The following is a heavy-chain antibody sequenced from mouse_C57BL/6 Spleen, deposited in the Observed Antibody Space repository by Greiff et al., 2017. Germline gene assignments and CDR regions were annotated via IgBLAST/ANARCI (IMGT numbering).Heavy chain of an antibody. D-gene: IGHD1-1*01. V-gene: IGHV1-53*01. CDR3: ARGDYYYGSSFDY. Sequence: VQLQQSGTELVKPGASVKLSCKASGYTFTSYWMHWVKQRPGQGLEWIGNINPSNGGTNYNEKFKSKATLTVDKSSSTAYMQLSSLTSEDSAVYYCARGDYYYGSSFDYWGQGTTLTVSS. CDR2: INPSNGGT. J-gene: IGHJ2*01. CDR1: GYTFTSYW.